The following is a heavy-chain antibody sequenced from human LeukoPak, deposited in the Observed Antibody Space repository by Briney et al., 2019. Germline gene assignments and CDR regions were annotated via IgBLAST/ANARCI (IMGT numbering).Heavy chain of an antibody. CDR3: ATVVVAATGVTDWFDP. V-gene: IGHV4-59*12. D-gene: IGHD2-15*01. CDR2: IYYTGTT. Sequence: SETLSLTCTVSGGSISSYYWTWIRQPPGKGLEYIGYIYYTGTTYYNPSLKSRVTISVDTSKNQFSLKLSSVTAADTAVYYCATVVVAATGVTDWFDPWGQGTLVTVSS. CDR1: GGSISSYY. J-gene: IGHJ5*02.